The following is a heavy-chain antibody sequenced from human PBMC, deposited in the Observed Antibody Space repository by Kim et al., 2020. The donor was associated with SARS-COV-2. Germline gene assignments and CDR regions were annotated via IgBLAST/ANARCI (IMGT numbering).Heavy chain of an antibody. D-gene: IGHD5-18*01. Sequence: TNYAQKFQGRLTMTTDISTSTAYMELRSLRSDDKAIYYCAKDFGYMVDYWGQGSLVTVSS. J-gene: IGHJ4*02. V-gene: IGHV1-18*01. CDR3: AKDFGYMVDY. CDR2: T.